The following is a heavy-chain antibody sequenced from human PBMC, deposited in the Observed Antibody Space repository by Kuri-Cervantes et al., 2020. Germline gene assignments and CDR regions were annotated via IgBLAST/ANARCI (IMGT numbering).Heavy chain of an antibody. CDR2: ISYSGST. CDR1: GGSISGYY. D-gene: IGHD6-19*01. Sequence: SETLSLTCTVSGGSISGYYWNWIRQPPGKGLEWIGYISYSGSTTYNPSLKSRVTISVDTSKNQFSLKLSSVTAADTAVYYCARDSAVAGTPHGTAFDIWGQGTMVTVSS. V-gene: IGHV4-59*01. CDR3: ARDSAVAGTPHGTAFDI. J-gene: IGHJ3*02.